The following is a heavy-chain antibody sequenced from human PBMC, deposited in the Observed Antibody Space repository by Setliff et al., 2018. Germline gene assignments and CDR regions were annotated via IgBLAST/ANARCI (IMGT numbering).Heavy chain of an antibody. CDR3: ARDADHYDTDENPIFDY. Sequence: ASVKVSCKASGYTFTNYGISWVRQAPGQGLEWMGYIKSYDGDTYFARNLQGRLSMTTDASSSTAYMELTSLRSDDTAMYYCARDADHYDTDENPIFDYWGQGTLVTVSS. V-gene: IGHV1-18*01. CDR2: IKSYDGDT. D-gene: IGHD3-9*01. CDR1: GYTFTNYG. J-gene: IGHJ4*02.